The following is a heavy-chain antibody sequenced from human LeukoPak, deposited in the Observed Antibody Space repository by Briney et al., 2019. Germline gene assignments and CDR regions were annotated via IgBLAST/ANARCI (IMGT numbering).Heavy chain of an antibody. CDR2: IKSKGDGETT. CDR1: GFTFTHAW. Sequence: GESLRLSCAASGFTFTHAWMTWVRQGPGKGLEWVGRIKSKGDGETTDYAALVKGRFFLAREYSEATLYLQMNVLETEDTGLYYCSTDLGLTMIRVVLLSWGQGTLVTVSS. CDR3: STDLGLTMIRVVLLS. J-gene: IGHJ5*02. D-gene: IGHD3-10*01. V-gene: IGHV3-15*01.